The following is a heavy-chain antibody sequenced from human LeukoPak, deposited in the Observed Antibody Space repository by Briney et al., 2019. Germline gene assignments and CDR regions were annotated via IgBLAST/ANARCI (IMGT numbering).Heavy chain of an antibody. CDR2: INPSGGST. CDR3: ALLSGSTRLDY. D-gene: IGHD1-26*01. CDR1: GYTFTGYY. Sequence: ASVKVSCKASGYTFTGYYMHWVRQAPGQGLEWMGIINPSGGSTSYAQKFQGRVTMTRDTSTSTVYMELSSLRSEDTAVYYCALLSGSTRLDYWGQGTLVTVSS. J-gene: IGHJ4*02. V-gene: IGHV1-46*01.